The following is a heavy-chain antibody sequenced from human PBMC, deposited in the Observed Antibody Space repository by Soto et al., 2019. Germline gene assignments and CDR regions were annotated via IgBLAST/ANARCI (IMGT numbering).Heavy chain of an antibody. D-gene: IGHD2-15*01. CDR2: IVVGSGNT. CDR1: GFTFTSSA. Sequence: SVKVSCKASGFTFTSSAVQWVRQARGQRLEWIGWIVVGSGNTNYAQKFQERVTITRDMSTSTAYMELSSLRSEDTAVYYCAADKVARYYYGMDVWGQGTTVTVSS. CDR3: AADKVARYYYGMDV. J-gene: IGHJ6*02. V-gene: IGHV1-58*01.